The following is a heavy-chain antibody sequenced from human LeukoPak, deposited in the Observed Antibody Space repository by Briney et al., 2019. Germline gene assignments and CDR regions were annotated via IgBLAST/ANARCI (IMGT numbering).Heavy chain of an antibody. V-gene: IGHV4-38-2*01. D-gene: IGHD6-6*01. CDR2: IYHSGST. Sequence: SETLSLTCAVSGYSSSSGYYWGWIRQPPGKGLEWIGSIYHSGSTYYNPSLKSRVTISVDTSKNQFSLKLSSVTAADTAVYYCARMEYSSSWDNWFDPWGQGTLVTVSS. CDR3: ARMEYSSSWDNWFDP. J-gene: IGHJ5*02. CDR1: GYSSSSGYY.